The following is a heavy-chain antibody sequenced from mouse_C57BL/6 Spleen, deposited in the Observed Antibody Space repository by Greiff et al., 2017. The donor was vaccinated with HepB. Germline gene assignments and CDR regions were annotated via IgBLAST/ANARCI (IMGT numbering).Heavy chain of an antibody. J-gene: IGHJ2*01. CDR3: ARAPQYYGSSPYYFDY. D-gene: IGHD1-1*01. Sequence: QVQLQQSGAELVRPGTSVKMSCKASGYTFTNYWIGWAKQRPGHGLEWIGDIYPGGGYTNYNEKFKGKATLTADKSSSTAYMQVSSLTSEDSAIYYCARAPQYYGSSPYYFDYWGQGTTLTVSS. V-gene: IGHV1-63*01. CDR2: IYPGGGYT. CDR1: GYTFTNYW.